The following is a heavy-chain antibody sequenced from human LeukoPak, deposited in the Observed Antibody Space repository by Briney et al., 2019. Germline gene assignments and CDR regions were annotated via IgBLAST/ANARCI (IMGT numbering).Heavy chain of an antibody. CDR2: TYYRSKWYN. J-gene: IGHJ4*02. V-gene: IGHV6-1*01. CDR3: VRGTAAAGFAY. Sequence: RSQTLSLTCAISGDSVSSNSAAWNWVRQPPSRGLEWLGRTYYRSKWYNDYAVSVKSRITINPDTSKSQFSLHLNSVTPEDTAVYYCVRGTAAAGFAYWGLGTLVTVSS. D-gene: IGHD6-13*01. CDR1: GDSVSSNSAA.